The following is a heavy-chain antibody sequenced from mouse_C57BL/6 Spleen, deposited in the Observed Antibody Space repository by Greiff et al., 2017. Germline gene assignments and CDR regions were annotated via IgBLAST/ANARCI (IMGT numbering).Heavy chain of an antibody. V-gene: IGHV1-18*01. Sequence: EVQLQQSGPELVKPGASVKIPCKASGYTFTDYNMDWVKQSHGKSLEWIGDINPNNGGTIYNQKFKGKATLTVDKSSSTAYMELRSLTSEDTAVYYCARRTPFTTVVANYAMDYWGQGTSVTVSS. CDR2: INPNNGGT. J-gene: IGHJ4*01. D-gene: IGHD1-1*01. CDR1: GYTFTDYN. CDR3: ARRTPFTTVVANYAMDY.